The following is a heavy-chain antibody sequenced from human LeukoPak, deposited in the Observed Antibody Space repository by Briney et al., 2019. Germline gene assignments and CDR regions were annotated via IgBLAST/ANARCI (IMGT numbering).Heavy chain of an antibody. J-gene: IGHJ4*02. CDR1: GYTFTRYY. V-gene: IGHV1-2*02. CDR3: ARGSYRGWYGY. CDR2: INLNSGGT. D-gene: IGHD6-19*01. Sequence: SVKVSCKDSGYTFTRYYIHWVGQAPAQGLEWVGWINLNSGGTNYAQMFQGRGSMTRDTAISTAYMELKGLSSGGKARYYGARGSYRGWYGYWGQGTLVTVSS.